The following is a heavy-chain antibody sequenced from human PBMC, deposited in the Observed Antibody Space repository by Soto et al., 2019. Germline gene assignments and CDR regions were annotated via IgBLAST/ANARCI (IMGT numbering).Heavy chain of an antibody. Sequence: QVQLVESGGGVVQPGRSLRLSCAASGFTFSSYGMHWVRQAPGKGLEWVAVIWYDGSNKYYADSVKGRFTISRDNSKNTLYLQMNSLRAEDTAVYYCARDAPVAGTGYYYYGMDVWGQGTTVTVSS. CDR3: ARDAPVAGTGYYYYGMDV. D-gene: IGHD6-19*01. CDR1: GFTFSSYG. J-gene: IGHJ6*02. V-gene: IGHV3-33*01. CDR2: IWYDGSNK.